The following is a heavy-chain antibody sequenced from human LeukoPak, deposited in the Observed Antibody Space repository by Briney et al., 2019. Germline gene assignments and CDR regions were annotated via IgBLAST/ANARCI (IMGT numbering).Heavy chain of an antibody. V-gene: IGHV3-72*01. J-gene: IGHJ4*02. CDR2: IRSKVDSYTT. Sequence: PGGSLRLSCAASGLTFSDHHMDWVRQAPGKGLEWVGRIRSKVDSYTTEYAASVKGRFTISRDDSKKSLFLQMNSLKTDDTAVYYCARDRRLWRSGWYGGDYWGQGTLVTVSS. CDR3: ARDRRLWRSGWYGGDY. CDR1: GLTFSDHH. D-gene: IGHD6-19*01.